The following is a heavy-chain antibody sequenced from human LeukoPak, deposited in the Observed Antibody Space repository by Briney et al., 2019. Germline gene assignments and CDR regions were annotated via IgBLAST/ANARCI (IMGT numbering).Heavy chain of an antibody. CDR3: AKVFFSGSYYAASDY. J-gene: IGHJ4*02. V-gene: IGHV3-30*18. CDR1: GFTFSTYG. D-gene: IGHD1-26*01. CDR2: ISYDGSNK. Sequence: RGSLRLSCAASGFTFSTYGMHWVRQAAGRGLEWVAVISYDGSNKYYADSVKGRFTISRDNSKNTLYLQMNSLGAEDTAVYYCAKVFFSGSYYAASDYWGQGTLVTVSS.